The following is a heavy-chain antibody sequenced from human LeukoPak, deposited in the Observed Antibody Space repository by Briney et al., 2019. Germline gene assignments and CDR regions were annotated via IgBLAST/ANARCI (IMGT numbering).Heavy chain of an antibody. J-gene: IGHJ5*02. D-gene: IGHD6-19*01. V-gene: IGHV3-21*01. CDR1: GFTFSSYS. CDR2: ISSSSSYI. Sequence: PGGSLRLSCAASGFTFSSYSMNWVRQAPGKGLEWVSSISSSSSYIYYADSVKGRFTISRDNAKNSLYLQMNSLRAEDTAVYYCARDSGAVAGPYNWFDPWGQGTLVTVSS. CDR3: ARDSGAVAGPYNWFDP.